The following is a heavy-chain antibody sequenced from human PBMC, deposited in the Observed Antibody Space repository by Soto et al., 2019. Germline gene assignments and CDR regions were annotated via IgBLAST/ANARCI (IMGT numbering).Heavy chain of an antibody. D-gene: IGHD6-6*01. CDR2: IWSDGSDK. J-gene: IGHJ4*02. V-gene: IGHV3-33*01. CDR3: VRSNRYSSPSGWGGGFDY. CDR1: GFTFSDSG. Sequence: QVQLVESGGGVVQPGGSLRLSCATSGFTFSDSGMHWVRQAPGKGLEWVAVIWSDGSDKSYADSVEGRFTISRDNSKNTLYFQMNSLRAEDKAVYYCVRSNRYSSPSGWGGGFDYWGQGTLVTVSS.